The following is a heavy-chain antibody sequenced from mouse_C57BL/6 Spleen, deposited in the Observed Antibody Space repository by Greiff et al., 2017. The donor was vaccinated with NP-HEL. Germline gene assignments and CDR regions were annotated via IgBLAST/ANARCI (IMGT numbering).Heavy chain of an antibody. Sequence: QVQLQQPGAELVRPGSSVKLSCKASGYTFTSYWMDWVKQRPGQGLEWIGNIYPSDSETHYNQKFKDKATLTVDKSYSTAYMQLSSLTSEDSAVYYGARQGLQAWFAYWGQGTLVTVSA. CDR1: GYTFTSYW. D-gene: IGHD3-3*01. J-gene: IGHJ3*01. CDR3: ARQGLQAWFAY. V-gene: IGHV1-61*01. CDR2: IYPSDSET.